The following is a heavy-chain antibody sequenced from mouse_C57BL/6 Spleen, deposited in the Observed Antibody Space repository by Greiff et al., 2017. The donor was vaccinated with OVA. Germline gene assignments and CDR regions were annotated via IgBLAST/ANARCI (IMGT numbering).Heavy chain of an antibody. Sequence: EVKLVESGGGLVKPGGSLKLSCAASGFTFSDYGMHWVRQAPEKGLEWVAYISSGSSTIYYADTVKGRFPISRDNAKNTLFLQMTSLRSEDTAMYYCARRMGDSPAWFAYWGQGTLVTVSA. V-gene: IGHV5-17*01. CDR2: ISSGSSTI. CDR1: GFTFSDYG. D-gene: IGHD3-3*01. J-gene: IGHJ3*01. CDR3: ARRMGDSPAWFAY.